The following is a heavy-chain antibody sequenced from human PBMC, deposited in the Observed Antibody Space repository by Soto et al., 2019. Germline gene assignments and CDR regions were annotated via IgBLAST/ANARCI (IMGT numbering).Heavy chain of an antibody. D-gene: IGHD2-2*01. CDR2: ISLYNGNT. CDR3: AIYHLELFRFDY. Sequence: GSVKDCFKASDFSFTSHGISWVRQAPGQGLEWMGWISLYNGNTNYAQQFQGRVTMTTDTSTSTAYMELRSLRSDDTAMYFCAIYHLELFRFDYWGRGTLVTVSS. V-gene: IGHV1-18*04. J-gene: IGHJ4*02. CDR1: DFSFTSHG.